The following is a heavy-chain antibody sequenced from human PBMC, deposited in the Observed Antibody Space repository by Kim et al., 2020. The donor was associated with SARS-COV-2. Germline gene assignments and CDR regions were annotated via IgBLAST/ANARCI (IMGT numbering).Heavy chain of an antibody. Sequence: GGSLRLSCAASGFTFSNYAMSWVRQAPGKGLEWVSLISGSGGSTNYADSVKGRFTISRDNSKNTLYLQMNSLRAEDTAVYYCAKGALLNGAGTFDYWGQGTLVTVSS. CDR3: AKGALLNGAGTFDY. V-gene: IGHV3-23*01. CDR1: GFTFSNYA. CDR2: ISGSGGST. D-gene: IGHD1-26*01. J-gene: IGHJ4*02.